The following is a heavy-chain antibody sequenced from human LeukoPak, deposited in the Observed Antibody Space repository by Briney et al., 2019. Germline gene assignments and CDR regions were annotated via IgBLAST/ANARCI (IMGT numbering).Heavy chain of an antibody. J-gene: IGHJ5*02. CDR3: ARRRAVAGVNWFDP. CDR2: ISSHNGYT. CDR1: GYTFISYG. D-gene: IGHD6-19*01. Sequence: ALVKVSCKASGYTFISYGISWVRQAPGQGLEWMGWISSHNGYTKYAQKFQGRVTMTTDTSMSTAYMELGSLRSDDTAVYYCARRRAVAGVNWFDPWGQGTLVTVSS. V-gene: IGHV1-18*01.